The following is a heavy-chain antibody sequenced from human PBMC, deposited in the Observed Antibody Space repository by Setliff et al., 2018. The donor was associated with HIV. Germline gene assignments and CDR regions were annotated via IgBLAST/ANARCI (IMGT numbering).Heavy chain of an antibody. V-gene: IGHV4-39*01. Sequence: SETLSLTCTVSGGSISSSNYYWGWIRQPPGKGLEWIGTIYYSGNTYYNPSLKSRVTISADTSKNEFFLKLTSVTAADTAVYYCARQPGYSSGWYFTASGFNPWGQGTLVTVSS. CDR2: IYYSGNT. CDR3: ARQPGYSSGWYFTASGFNP. D-gene: IGHD6-19*01. CDR1: GGSISSSNYY. J-gene: IGHJ5*02.